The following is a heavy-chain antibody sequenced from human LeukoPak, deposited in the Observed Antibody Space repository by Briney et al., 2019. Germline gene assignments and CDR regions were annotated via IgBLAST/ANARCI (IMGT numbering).Heavy chain of an antibody. CDR1: GGSISSYF. J-gene: IGHJ4*02. CDR2: IYYSGST. V-gene: IGHV4-59*12. D-gene: IGHD4-17*01. CDR3: ATETLYGDYNY. Sequence: SETLSLTCTVSGGSISSYFWSWIRQPPGERLEWIAYIYYSGSTNYNPSLRSRVTISVDTSKNQLSLKLSSVTAADTAVYYCATETLYGDYNYWGQGTLVTVSS.